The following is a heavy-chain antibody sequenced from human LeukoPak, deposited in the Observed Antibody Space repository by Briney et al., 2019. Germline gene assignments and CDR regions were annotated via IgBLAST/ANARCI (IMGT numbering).Heavy chain of an antibody. V-gene: IGHV1-69*04. J-gene: IGHJ4*02. Sequence: SVKVSCKASGGTFSSYAISWVRQAPGQGLEWMGRIIPILGIANYAQKFQGRVTITADKSTSTAYMELSSLRSEDTAVYYCARLGAGYYDILTGYYSDYYWGQGTLVTVSS. CDR3: ARLGAGYYDILTGYYSDYY. CDR1: GGTFSSYA. CDR2: IIPILGIA. D-gene: IGHD3-9*01.